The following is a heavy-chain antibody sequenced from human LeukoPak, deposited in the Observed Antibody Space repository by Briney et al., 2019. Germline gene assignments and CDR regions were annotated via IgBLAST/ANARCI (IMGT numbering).Heavy chain of an antibody. V-gene: IGHV3-21*04. Sequence: GGSLRLSCAASGFTFSSYSMNWVRQAPGKGLEWVSCISSSSNYIYYADSVKGRFTISRDNAKKSLYLQMNRLRAEDTARYYCAKDRGAYSNTYFDYWGQGTLVTVSS. CDR3: AKDRGAYSNTYFDY. CDR2: ISSSSNYI. CDR1: GFTFSSYS. D-gene: IGHD4-11*01. J-gene: IGHJ4*02.